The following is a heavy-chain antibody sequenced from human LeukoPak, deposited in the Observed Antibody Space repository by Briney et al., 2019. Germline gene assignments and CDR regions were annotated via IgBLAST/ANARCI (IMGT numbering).Heavy chain of an antibody. J-gene: IGHJ3*02. CDR1: GGSISSGDYY. D-gene: IGHD6-6*01. CDR2: IYSGGST. CDR3: ASYRYGSSFAFDI. Sequence: LSLTCTVSGGSISSGDYYWSWVRQAPGKGLEWVSIIYSGGSTYYADSVKGRFTISRDNSKNTLYPQMNSLRAEDTAVYYCASYRYGSSFAFDIWGQGTMVTVSS. V-gene: IGHV3-66*01.